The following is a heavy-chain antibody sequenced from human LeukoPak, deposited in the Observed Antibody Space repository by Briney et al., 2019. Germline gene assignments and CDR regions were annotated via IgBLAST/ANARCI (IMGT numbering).Heavy chain of an antibody. V-gene: IGHV3-33*01. CDR3: ARDSSGWYIGY. CDR1: GFTFSSYG. CDR2: IWYDGSNK. Sequence: GRSLRLSCAASGFTFSSYGMYWVRQAPGKGLEWVAVIWYDGSNKYYADSVKGRFTISRDNSKNTLYLQMNSLRAEDTAVYYCARDSSGWYIGYWGQGTLVTVSS. J-gene: IGHJ4*02. D-gene: IGHD6-19*01.